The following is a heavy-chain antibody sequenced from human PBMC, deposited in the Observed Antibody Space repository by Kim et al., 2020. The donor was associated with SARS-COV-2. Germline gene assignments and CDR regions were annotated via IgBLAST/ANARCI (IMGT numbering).Heavy chain of an antibody. J-gene: IGHJ2*01. CDR2: IKQDGSEK. D-gene: IGHD2-21*01. CDR3: ARGGVLWANWYFDL. V-gene: IGHV3-7*01. Sequence: GGSLRLSCAASGFTFSSYWMSWVRQAPGKGLEWVANIKQDGSEKYYVDSVKGRFTISRDNAKNSLYLQMNSLRAEDTAVYYCARGGVLWANWYFDLWGRGTLVTVSS. CDR1: GFTFSSYW.